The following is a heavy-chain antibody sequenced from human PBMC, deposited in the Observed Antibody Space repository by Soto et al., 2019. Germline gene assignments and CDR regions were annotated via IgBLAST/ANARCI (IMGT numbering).Heavy chain of an antibody. V-gene: IGHV4-34*01. CDR2: INHSGST. J-gene: IGHJ6*02. CDR1: GGSFSGYY. D-gene: IGHD5-18*01. CDR3: ARKGGYSYGYYYYYYYGMDV. Sequence: SETLSLTCAVYGGSFSGYYWSWIRQPPGKGLEWIGEINHSGSTNYNPSLKSRVTISVDTSKNQFSLKLSSVTAADTAVYYCARKGGYSYGYYYYYYYGMDVWGQGTTVT.